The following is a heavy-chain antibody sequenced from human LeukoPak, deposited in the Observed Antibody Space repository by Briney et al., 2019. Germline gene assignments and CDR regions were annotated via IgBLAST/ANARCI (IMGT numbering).Heavy chain of an antibody. CDR2: IYIGGST. V-gene: IGHV3-53*01. CDR1: VFSVSSNY. CDR3: ARQVAVAGYGMDV. Sequence: GGSVRLSCAASVFSVSSNYIGWVRQAPWKGLEWVSVIYIGGSTYYADSVKGRFTISRDNSKNTLYLQMNSLRAEDTAVYYCARQVAVAGYGMDVWGQGTTVTVSS. J-gene: IGHJ6*02. D-gene: IGHD6-19*01.